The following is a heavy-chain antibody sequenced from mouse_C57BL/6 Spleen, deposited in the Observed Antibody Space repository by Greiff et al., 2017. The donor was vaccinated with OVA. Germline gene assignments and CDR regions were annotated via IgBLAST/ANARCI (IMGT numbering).Heavy chain of an antibody. Sequence: QVHVKQPGAELVRPGTSVKLSCKASGYTFTSYWMHWVKQRPGQGLEWIGVIDPSDSYTNYNQKFKGKATLTVDTSSSTAYMQLSSLTSEDSAVYYCARSGYESYYFDYWGQGTTLTVSS. D-gene: IGHD3-1*01. CDR3: ARSGYESYYFDY. CDR2: IDPSDSYT. J-gene: IGHJ2*01. V-gene: IGHV1-59*01. CDR1: GYTFTSYW.